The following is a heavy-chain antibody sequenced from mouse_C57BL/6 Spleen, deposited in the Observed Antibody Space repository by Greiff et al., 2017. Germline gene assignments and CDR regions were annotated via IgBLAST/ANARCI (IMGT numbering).Heavy chain of an antibody. Sequence: EVQLVESEGGLVQPGSSMKLSCTASGFTFSDYYMAWVRQVPEKGLEWVANINYDGSSTYYLDSLKSRFIISRDNAKNILYLQMSSLKSEDTATYYCARYDYDGYAMDYWGQGTSVTVSS. CDR3: ARYDYDGYAMDY. V-gene: IGHV5-16*01. CDR2: INYDGSST. J-gene: IGHJ4*01. D-gene: IGHD2-4*01. CDR1: GFTFSDYY.